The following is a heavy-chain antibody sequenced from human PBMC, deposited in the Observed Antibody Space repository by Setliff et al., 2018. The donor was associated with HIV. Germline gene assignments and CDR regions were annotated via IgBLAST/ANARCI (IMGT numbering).Heavy chain of an antibody. D-gene: IGHD2-2*03. CDR1: GYTFTGYY. CDR3: ARGLDIVVVPAAMARAFDI. J-gene: IGHJ3*02. Sequence: ASVKVSCKASGYTFTGYYMHWVRQAPGQGLEWMGRINPNSGTTGYAQKFQGRVTITRNISISTASMDLSSLKSEDTAVYYCARGLDIVVVPAAMARAFDIWGQGTMVTVSS. CDR2: INPNSGTT. V-gene: IGHV1-8*03.